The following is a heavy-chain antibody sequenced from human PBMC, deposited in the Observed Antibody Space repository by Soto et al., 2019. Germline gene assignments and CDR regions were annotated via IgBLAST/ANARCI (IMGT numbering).Heavy chain of an antibody. CDR3: ARYSGRYSYNWFDP. CDR1: GGSISSYY. Sequence: QVQLQESGPGLVKPSETLSLTCTVSGGSISSYYWSWIRQPPGKGLEWIGYIYYSGTTNYNPSLKGRVTISVDTSKNQFSLKLSSVTAADTAVYYRARYSGRYSYNWFDPWGQGTLVTVSS. J-gene: IGHJ5*02. V-gene: IGHV4-59*01. D-gene: IGHD1-26*01. CDR2: IYYSGTT.